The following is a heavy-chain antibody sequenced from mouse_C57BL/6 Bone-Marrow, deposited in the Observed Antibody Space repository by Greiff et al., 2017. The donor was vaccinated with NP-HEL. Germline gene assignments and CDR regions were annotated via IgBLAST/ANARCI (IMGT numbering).Heavy chain of an antibody. D-gene: IGHD1-1*01. Sequence: EVQLQQSGAELVRPGASVKLSCTASGFNIKDYYMHWVKQRPEQGLEWIGRIDPEDGDTEYAPKFQGKATMTADTSSNTAYLQLSSLTSEDTAVYYCTTPYSGSFHWYFDVWGTGTTVTVSS. CDR2: IDPEDGDT. V-gene: IGHV14-1*01. J-gene: IGHJ1*03. CDR1: GFNIKDYY. CDR3: TTPYSGSFHWYFDV.